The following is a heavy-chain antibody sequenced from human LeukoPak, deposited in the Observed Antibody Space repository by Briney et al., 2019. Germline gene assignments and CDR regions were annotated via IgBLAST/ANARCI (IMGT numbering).Heavy chain of an antibody. D-gene: IGHD2-2*01. V-gene: IGHV3-13*05. Sequence: PGGSLSLSCAASGFTFSTYDIHWVRQPTGKGLEWVSAIVTAGDPYYPGSVKGRFTISRENAKNSLYLQMNSLRAGDTAVYYCARGGYCSSTSCLDSGMDVWGKGTTVTVSS. CDR3: ARGGYCSSTSCLDSGMDV. CDR1: GFTFSTYD. J-gene: IGHJ6*04. CDR2: IVTAGDP.